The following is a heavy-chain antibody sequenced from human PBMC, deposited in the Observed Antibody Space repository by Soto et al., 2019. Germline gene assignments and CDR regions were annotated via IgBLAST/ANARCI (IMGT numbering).Heavy chain of an antibody. CDR2: IYYSGST. V-gene: IGHV4-59*01. Sequence: ETLSLTCTVSGCSISDFYWSWIRQPPGKGLEWICYIYYSGSTNYNPSLKSRVTISVDTSKNQFSLKLRSMSPADTAVYYCEGVGGLAARTFDYWGPGNLVTVSS. D-gene: IGHD6-6*01. CDR1: GCSISDFY. J-gene: IGHJ4*02. CDR3: EGVGGLAARTFDY.